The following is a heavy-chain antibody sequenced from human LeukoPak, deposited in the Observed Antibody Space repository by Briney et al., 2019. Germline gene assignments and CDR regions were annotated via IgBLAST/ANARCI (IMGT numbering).Heavy chain of an antibody. CDR3: ARAKGGYSSGWRFDN. Sequence: SETLSLTCTVSGDSIRDYYWSWIRQPPGKGLEWIGYIYYSGNTNYSPSLKSRVTISVDTSQNQFSLKLSSVTAADTAVYYCARAKGGYSSGWRFDNWGQGALVTVSS. D-gene: IGHD6-19*01. J-gene: IGHJ4*02. V-gene: IGHV4-59*08. CDR1: GDSIRDYY. CDR2: IYYSGNT.